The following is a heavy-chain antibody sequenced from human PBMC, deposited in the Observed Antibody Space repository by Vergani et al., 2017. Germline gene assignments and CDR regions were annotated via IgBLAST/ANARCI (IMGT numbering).Heavy chain of an antibody. V-gene: IGHV2-70*15. J-gene: IGHJ3*02. CDR3: ARVYYGSGDHSDHDAFDI. Sequence: QVTLRESGPALVKPTQTLTLTCTFSGFSLSTSGMCVSWIRQPPGKALEWLARIDWDDDKYYSTSLKTRLTISKDTSKNQVVLTMTNMDPVDTATYYCARVYYGSGDHSDHDAFDIWGQGKMVTVS. CDR2: IDWDDDK. D-gene: IGHD3-10*01. CDR1: GFSLSTSGMC.